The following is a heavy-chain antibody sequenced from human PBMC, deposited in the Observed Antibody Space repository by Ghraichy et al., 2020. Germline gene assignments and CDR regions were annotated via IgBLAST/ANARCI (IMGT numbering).Heavy chain of an antibody. V-gene: IGHV3-74*01. CDR1: GFSFSSYW. Sequence: GGSLRLSCAASGFSFSSYWMHWVRQAPGKGLVWVSRIKTDGSTTVYADSVKGRFTISRDNAKDTLYLQMNSLRIEDTAVYYCARDLNWVLFDYWGQGTLVTGSS. D-gene: IGHD2-2*03. CDR2: IKTDGSTT. CDR3: ARDLNWVLFDY. J-gene: IGHJ4*02.